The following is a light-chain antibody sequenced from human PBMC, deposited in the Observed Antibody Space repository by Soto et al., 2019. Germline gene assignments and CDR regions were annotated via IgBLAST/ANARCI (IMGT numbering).Light chain of an antibody. J-gene: IGKJ2*01. V-gene: IGKV3-11*01. CDR3: QQRSFLYT. CDR2: DAS. Sequence: EIVLTQSPATLSLSPGERATLSCRASQSVSSYLAWYQQKPGQAPRLLIYDASNRATGIPARFSGSGSGTDFTLTISSLDPEDFAIYYCQQRSFLYTFGQGTKVEIK. CDR1: QSVSSY.